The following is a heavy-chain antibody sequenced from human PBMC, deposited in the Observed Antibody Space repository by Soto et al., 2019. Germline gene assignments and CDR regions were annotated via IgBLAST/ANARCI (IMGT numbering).Heavy chain of an antibody. CDR1: GFTFSSFG. CDR3: AKAQSRYFDY. Sequence: EVQLVESGGGLVQPGGSLRLSCAASGFTFSSFGMNWVRQAPGKGLEWVSYISSSSSNIYYADSVKGRFTISRDNAKNWVCVGVGGGRAEDTAVYYCAKAQSRYFDYWGQGTLATVSS. V-gene: IGHV3-48*01. CDR2: ISSSSSNI. J-gene: IGHJ4*02.